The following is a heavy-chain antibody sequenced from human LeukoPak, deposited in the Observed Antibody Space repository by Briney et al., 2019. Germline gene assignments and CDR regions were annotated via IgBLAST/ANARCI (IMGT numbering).Heavy chain of an antibody. CDR2: IRYDGSNK. Sequence: PGGSLRLSCAASGFTFSDYGMHWVRQAPGKGLDWVAFIRYDGSNKYYADSVRGRFTISRGNSKNTLYLQMNSLTPEDTAVYYCAKGNCGGDCYTYFYFYMDVWGKGATVTVSS. CDR3: AKGNCGGDCYTYFYFYMDV. J-gene: IGHJ6*03. CDR1: GFTFSDYG. V-gene: IGHV3-30*02. D-gene: IGHD2-21*02.